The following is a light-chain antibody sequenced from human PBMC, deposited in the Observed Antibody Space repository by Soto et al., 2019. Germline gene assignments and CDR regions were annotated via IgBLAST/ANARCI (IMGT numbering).Light chain of an antibody. CDR2: EV. J-gene: IGLJ1*01. CDR3: SSYTSSSTLV. V-gene: IGLV2-14*03. CDR1: SSDIGAYDY. Sequence: QSALTQPASVSGSPGQSITISCSGTSSDIGAYDYVSWYQQHPGRAPKLIIYEVSHRFSGSKSGNTASLTISGLQAEDEADYYCSSYTSSSTLVFGTGTKVTVL.